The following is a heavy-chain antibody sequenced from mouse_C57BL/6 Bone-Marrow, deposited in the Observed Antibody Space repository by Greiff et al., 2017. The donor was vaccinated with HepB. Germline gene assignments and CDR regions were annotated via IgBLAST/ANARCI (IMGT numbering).Heavy chain of an antibody. CDR2: IDPENGDT. D-gene: IGHD1-1*01. V-gene: IGHV14-4*01. J-gene: IGHJ4*01. CDR1: GFNIKDDY. Sequence: VQLKESGAELVRPGASVKLSCTASGFNIKDDYMHWVKQRPEQGLEWIGWIDPENGDTEYASKFQGKATITADTSSNTAYLQLSSLTSEDSAVYYCARSVLTPRNWGQGTSVTVSS. CDR3: ARSVLTPRN.